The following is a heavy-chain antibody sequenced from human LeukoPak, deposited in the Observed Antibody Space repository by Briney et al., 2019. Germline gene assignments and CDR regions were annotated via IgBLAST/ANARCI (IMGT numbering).Heavy chain of an antibody. V-gene: IGHV5-51*01. J-gene: IGHJ4*02. CDR2: IYPGDSDT. Sequence: GESLKISCATSGFTFTTYWIGWVRPMPGKGLEWVGIIYPGDSDTRYSPSFQGHVSISADRSISTAYLQWRGLKPSDTAIYWCARLAAAGTTLGDYWGQGTLVTVSS. CDR1: GFTFTTYW. D-gene: IGHD6-19*01. CDR3: ARLAAAGTTLGDY.